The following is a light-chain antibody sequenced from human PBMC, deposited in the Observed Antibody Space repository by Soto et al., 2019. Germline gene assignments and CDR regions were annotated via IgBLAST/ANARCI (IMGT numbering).Light chain of an antibody. V-gene: IGKV3-15*01. J-gene: IGKJ5*01. CDR2: GAS. CDR1: QSVGSS. Sequence: EVVMTQSPATLSVSPGERATLSCRASQSVGSSLAWYQRKPGQAPRLLIYGASTRATGIPDRFSGSGSGTEFSLTISSLEPEDFAVYYCQQRDNWQVTFGQGTRLAI. CDR3: QQRDNWQVT.